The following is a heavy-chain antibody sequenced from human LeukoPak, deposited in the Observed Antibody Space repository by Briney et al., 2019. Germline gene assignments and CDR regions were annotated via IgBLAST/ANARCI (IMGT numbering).Heavy chain of an antibody. CDR2: ISYDGSNK. CDR1: GFTFSSYA. J-gene: IGHJ4*02. D-gene: IGHD3-3*01. V-gene: IGHV3-30*04. CDR3: ASEIIFGSFDY. Sequence: GGSLRLSCAASGFTFSSYAMHWVRQAPGKGLEWVAVISYDGSNKYYADSVKGRFTISRDNSKNTLYLQMNGLRAEDTAVYYCASEIIFGSFDYWGQGTLVTVSS.